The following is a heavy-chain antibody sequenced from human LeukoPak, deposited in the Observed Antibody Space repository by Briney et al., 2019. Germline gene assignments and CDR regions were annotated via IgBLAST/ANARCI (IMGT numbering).Heavy chain of an antibody. Sequence: GGSLRLSCVASGFSFSSYWMSWIRQTPGKGLEWVANIKQEGSARYYVDSVTGRFTISRDNAMNSLYLQMNSLRVEDTAVYYCARDPGIAAAGTVGYFDSWGQGILVTVSS. CDR3: ARDPGIAAAGTVGYFDS. CDR1: GFSFSSYW. V-gene: IGHV3-7*01. J-gene: IGHJ4*02. CDR2: IKQEGSAR. D-gene: IGHD6-13*01.